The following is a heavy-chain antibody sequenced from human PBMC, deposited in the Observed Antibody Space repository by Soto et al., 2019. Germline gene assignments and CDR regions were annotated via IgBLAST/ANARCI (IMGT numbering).Heavy chain of an antibody. CDR2: IIPIFGTA. Sequence: GASVKVSCKASGGTFSSYAISWVRQAPGQGLEWMGGIIPIFGTANYAQKFQGRVTITADKSTITSYMELSSLRSEDTAVYYCASRDYDFRRGYDDYWGQGNLVTVSS. CDR3: ASRDYDFRRGYDDY. CDR1: GGTFSSYA. V-gene: IGHV1-69*06. D-gene: IGHD3-3*01. J-gene: IGHJ4*02.